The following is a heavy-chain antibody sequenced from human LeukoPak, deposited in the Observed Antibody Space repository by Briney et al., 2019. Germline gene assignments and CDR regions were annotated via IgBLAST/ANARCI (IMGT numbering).Heavy chain of an antibody. CDR2: IKQDGSEK. J-gene: IGHJ4*02. Sequence: PGGSLRLSCAASGFTFSSYWMSWVRQAPGKGLEWVANIKQDGSEKYYVDSVKGRFTISRDNAKNSLYLQMNSLRAEGTAVYYCARDTRGYDILTGYYEYYFDYWGQGTLVTVSS. D-gene: IGHD3-9*01. V-gene: IGHV3-7*01. CDR1: GFTFSSYW. CDR3: ARDTRGYDILTGYYEYYFDY.